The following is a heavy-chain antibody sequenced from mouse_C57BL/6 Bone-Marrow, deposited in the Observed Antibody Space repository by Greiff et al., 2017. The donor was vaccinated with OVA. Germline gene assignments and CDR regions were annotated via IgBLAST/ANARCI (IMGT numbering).Heavy chain of an antibody. CDR3: ARHRGLYAMDY. CDR2: ISSGGSYT. Sequence: EVHLVESGGDLVKPGGSLKLSCAASGFTFSSYGMSWVRQTPDKRLEWVATISSGGSYTYYPDSVKGRFTISRDNAKNTLYLQMSSLKSEDTAMYYCARHRGLYAMDYWGQGTSVTVSS. D-gene: IGHD3-1*01. V-gene: IGHV5-6*01. J-gene: IGHJ4*01. CDR1: GFTFSSYG.